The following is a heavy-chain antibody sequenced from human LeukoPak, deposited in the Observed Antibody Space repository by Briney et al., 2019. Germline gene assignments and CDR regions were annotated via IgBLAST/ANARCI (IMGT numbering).Heavy chain of an antibody. D-gene: IGHD6-13*01. CDR1: GGSFSGYY. CDR3: ARSRGQQLVPNRGYYFDY. CDR2: INHSGST. Sequence: SETLSLTCAVYGGSFSGYYWSWIRQPPGKGLEWIGEINHSGSTNYNPSLKSRVTISVDTSKNQFSLKLSSVTAADTAVYYCARSRGQQLVPNRGYYFDYWGQGTLVTVSS. J-gene: IGHJ4*02. V-gene: IGHV4-34*01.